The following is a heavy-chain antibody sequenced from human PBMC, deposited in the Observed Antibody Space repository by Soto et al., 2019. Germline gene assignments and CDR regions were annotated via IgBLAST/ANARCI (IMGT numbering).Heavy chain of an antibody. CDR3: ARAIGGDATNDAFDI. V-gene: IGHV3-21*01. CDR1: GFTFSSYS. D-gene: IGHD2-21*02. Sequence: EVQLVESGGGLVKPGGSLRLSCAASGFTFSSYSMNWVRQAPGKGLEWVSSISSSSSYIYYADSVKGRFTISRDNAKNSLYLQMNRLRTEDTAVYYCARAIGGDATNDAFDIWGQGTMVTVSS. J-gene: IGHJ3*02. CDR2: ISSSSSYI.